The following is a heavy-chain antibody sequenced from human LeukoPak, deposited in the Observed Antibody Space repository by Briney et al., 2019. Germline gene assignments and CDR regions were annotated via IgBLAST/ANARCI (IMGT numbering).Heavy chain of an antibody. CDR2: ITDSGGST. V-gene: IGHV3-23*01. J-gene: IGHJ1*01. CDR3: AKGVPGGSYASFQY. CDR1: GFTFISYW. D-gene: IGHD1-26*01. Sequence: PGGSLRLSCAASGFTFISYWMHWVRQAPGKGLEWVSAITDSGGSTYFADSVKGRFTVSRDNSKNTVHVQMNSLRAEDTAVYYCAKGVPGGSYASFQYWGQGTLVTVSS.